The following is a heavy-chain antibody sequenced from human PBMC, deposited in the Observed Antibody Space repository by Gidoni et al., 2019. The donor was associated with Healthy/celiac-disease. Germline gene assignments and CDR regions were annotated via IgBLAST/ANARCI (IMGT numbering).Heavy chain of an antibody. D-gene: IGHD6-19*01. V-gene: IGHV1-69*01. J-gene: IGHJ6*02. CDR2: IIPIFGTA. CDR3: ARGRYSSGWYSDYYYGMDV. Sequence: QVQLVQSGAEVKKPGSSVKVSCKASGGTFSSYAISWVRQAPGQGLEWMGGIIPIFGTANYAQKVQGRVTITADESTSTAYMELSSLRSEDTAVYYCARGRYSSGWYSDYYYGMDVWGQGTTVTVSS. CDR1: GGTFSSYA.